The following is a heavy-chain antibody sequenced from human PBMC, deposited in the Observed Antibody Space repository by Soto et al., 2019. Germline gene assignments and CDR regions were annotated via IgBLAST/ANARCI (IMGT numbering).Heavy chain of an antibody. Sequence: ASVKVSCKASGYTFTSYYMHWVRQAPGQGLEWMGIINPSGGSTSYAQKFQGRVTMTRDTPTSTVYKELSSLRSEDTAVYYCARARWSGAYFDYWGQGTLVTVSS. D-gene: IGHD3-10*02. CDR3: ARARWSGAYFDY. CDR2: INPSGGST. CDR1: GYTFTSYY. J-gene: IGHJ4*02. V-gene: IGHV1-46*01.